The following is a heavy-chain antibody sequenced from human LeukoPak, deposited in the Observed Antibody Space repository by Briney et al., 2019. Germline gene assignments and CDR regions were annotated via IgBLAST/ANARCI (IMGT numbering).Heavy chain of an antibody. CDR1: GYTFTSYY. CDR3: ARERDPYYYDSSGQPAPPNAFDI. V-gene: IGHV1-46*01. Sequence: ASVKVSCKASGYTFTSYYMHWVRQAPGQGLEWMGIINPSGGSTSYAQKFQGRVTMTRDMSTSTVYMELSSLRSEDTAVYYCARERDPYYYDSSGQPAPPNAFDIWGQGTMVTVSS. D-gene: IGHD3-22*01. J-gene: IGHJ3*02. CDR2: INPSGGST.